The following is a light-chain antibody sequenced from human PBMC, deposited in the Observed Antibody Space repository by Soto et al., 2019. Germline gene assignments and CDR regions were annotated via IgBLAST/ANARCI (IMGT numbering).Light chain of an antibody. J-gene: IGKJ2*01. CDR1: QSVSSDY. CDR2: GAS. Sequence: EIVLTQSPGTLSLSPGESATLSCRASQSVSSDYLAWYQQKPGQAPRLLISGASSRATGIPDRFSGSGSGTDFTLTIIRLEPEDSAVYYCQQYGSSPYTFGQGTKLEIK. CDR3: QQYGSSPYT. V-gene: IGKV3-20*01.